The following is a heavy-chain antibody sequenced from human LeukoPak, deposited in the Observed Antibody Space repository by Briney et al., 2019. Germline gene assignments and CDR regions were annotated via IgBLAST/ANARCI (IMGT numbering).Heavy chain of an antibody. V-gene: IGHV1-46*01. CDR2: INPSGGST. J-gene: IGHJ4*02. CDR3: ARAEPAKRGYSYGIPAY. D-gene: IGHD5-18*01. Sequence: ASVKVSCKASGYTFTSYYMHWVRQAPGQGPEWMGIINPSGGSTSYAQKFQGRVTMTRDTSTSTAYMELSRLRSDDTAVYYCARAEPAKRGYSYGIPAYWGQGTLVTVSS. CDR1: GYTFTSYY.